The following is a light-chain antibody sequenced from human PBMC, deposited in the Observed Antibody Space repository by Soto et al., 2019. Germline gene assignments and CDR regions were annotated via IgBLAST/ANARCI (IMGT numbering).Light chain of an antibody. V-gene: IGLV1-40*01. CDR2: DNT. CDR1: SSNIGAGYD. J-gene: IGLJ2*01. CDR3: QSYDSSLSGPVV. Sequence: QSVLTQPPSVSGAPGQRVTISCTGSSSNIGAGYDVHWYQQLPGTAPKLLIYDNTNRPSGVPDRFSGSNSGTSASLAITGLLAEDEADYYCQSYDSSLSGPVVFGGGTKLTVL.